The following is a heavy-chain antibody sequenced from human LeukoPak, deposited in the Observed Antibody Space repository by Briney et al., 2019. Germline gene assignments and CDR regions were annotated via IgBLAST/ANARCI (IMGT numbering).Heavy chain of an antibody. V-gene: IGHV4-30-4*08. CDR3: ARLTVTEYFDY. CDR2: IYYSGST. J-gene: IGHJ4*02. CDR1: GGSISSGDDY. Sequence: PSQTLSLTCTVSGGSISSGDDYWSWIRQPPGKGVEWIGYIYYSGSTYYNPSLKSRFIISVDTSKNKFSLKLSSVTAADTAMYYCARLTVTEYFDYWGQGTLVTVSS. D-gene: IGHD4-17*01.